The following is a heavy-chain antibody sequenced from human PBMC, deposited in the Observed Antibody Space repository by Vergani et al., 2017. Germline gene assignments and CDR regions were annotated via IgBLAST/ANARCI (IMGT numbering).Heavy chain of an antibody. V-gene: IGHV4-59*01. CDR2: IYYSGST. D-gene: IGHD1-20*01. J-gene: IGHJ3*02. CDR3: ARGDLGITGTLRAFDI. CDR1: GGSISSYY. Sequence: QVQLQESGPGLVKPSETLSLTCTVSGGSISSYYWSWIRQPPGKGLEWIGYIYYSGSTNYIPSLKSRVTISVDTSKNQFSLKLSSVTAADTAVYYCARGDLGITGTLRAFDIWGQGTMVTVSS.